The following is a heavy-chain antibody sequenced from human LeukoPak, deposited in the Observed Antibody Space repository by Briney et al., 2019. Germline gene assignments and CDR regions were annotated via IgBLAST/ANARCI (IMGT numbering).Heavy chain of an antibody. D-gene: IGHD2-2*01. CDR3: ASPAAMSYYYMDV. V-gene: IGHV4-38-2*02. CDR2: IYHTGTT. CDR1: GYSISSGYY. Sequence: SETLSLTCSVSGYSISSGYYWGWIRQAPGKGPEWVGTIYHTGTTYYNPFLKSRVTISVHTSTNQFSLRLNSVTAADTAVYYCASPAAMSYYYMDVWGKGTTVTVSS. J-gene: IGHJ6*03.